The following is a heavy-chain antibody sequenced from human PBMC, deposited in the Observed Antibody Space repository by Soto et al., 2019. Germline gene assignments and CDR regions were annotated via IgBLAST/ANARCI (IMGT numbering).Heavy chain of an antibody. J-gene: IGHJ6*02. V-gene: IGHV3-33*01. CDR1: GFTFSSYV. CDR2: IWYDGSNK. CDR3: ARGDIVVVVAAPGSPLYCMDV. Sequence: GGSLRLSCAASGFTFSSYVMHWVRQSPGKGLGWVAVIWYDGSNKYYADTVKGRFTISRDNSKNTLYLQMNSLRAEDTAVYYCARGDIVVVVAAPGSPLYCMDVWGQGTTVTVSS. D-gene: IGHD2-15*01.